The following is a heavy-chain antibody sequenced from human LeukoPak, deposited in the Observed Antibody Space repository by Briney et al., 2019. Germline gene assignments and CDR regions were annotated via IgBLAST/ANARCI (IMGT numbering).Heavy chain of an antibody. CDR3: AKYSAASAWGYYDSSGFFYFDY. Sequence: GGSLRLSCAASGFTFSSYAMSWVRQAPGKGLEWVSTISGSGGSTYYADSVKGRFTISRDNSKSTLYLQMNSLRAEDTAVYYCAKYSAASAWGYYDSSGFFYFDYWGQGTLVTVSS. D-gene: IGHD3-22*01. V-gene: IGHV3-23*01. CDR2: ISGSGGST. J-gene: IGHJ4*02. CDR1: GFTFSSYA.